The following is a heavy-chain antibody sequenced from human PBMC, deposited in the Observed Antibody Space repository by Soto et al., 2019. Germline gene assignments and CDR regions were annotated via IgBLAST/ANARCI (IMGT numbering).Heavy chain of an antibody. D-gene: IGHD3-9*01. CDR2: IYWDDDK. CDR3: AHRRPFLTGSYFDY. V-gene: IGHV2-5*02. CDR1: GFSLTTSGVG. J-gene: IGHJ4*02. Sequence: SGPTLVNPTQTLTLTCTFSGFSLTTSGVGVGWIRQPPGKALEWLALIYWDDDKRYSPSLKSGLTITKDTSKNQVVLTMTSMDPVDTATYYCAHRRPFLTGSYFDYWGQGTLVTVSS.